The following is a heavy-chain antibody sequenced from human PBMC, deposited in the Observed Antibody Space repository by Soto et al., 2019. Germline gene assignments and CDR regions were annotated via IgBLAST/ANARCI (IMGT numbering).Heavy chain of an antibody. CDR1: GDSVSSNSAA. CDR2: TYYRSKWYN. Sequence: SQTLSLTCVISGDSVSSNSAAWNWIRQPPSRGLEWLGRTYYRSKWYNDYAVSVKSRITINPDTSKNQFSLQLNSVTPEDTAVYYCARDRGAEAVNPNVFAIWGQGTMVTVSS. V-gene: IGHV6-1*01. CDR3: ARDRGAEAVNPNVFAI. D-gene: IGHD6-19*01. J-gene: IGHJ3*02.